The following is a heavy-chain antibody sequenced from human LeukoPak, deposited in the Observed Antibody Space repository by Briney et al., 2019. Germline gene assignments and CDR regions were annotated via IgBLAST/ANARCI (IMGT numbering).Heavy chain of an antibody. V-gene: IGHV4-28*03. CDR1: GYAMSSSNW. Sequence: SDTLSLTCIVSGYAMSSSNWWGWIRQPAGKGLEWIGRISGSGTITYNPALQSRLTISIDTSKNQFSLKLMSVTAADTAVYYCARDSGTTGEVKFDPWGQGTLVTVSS. D-gene: IGHD3-10*01. J-gene: IGHJ5*02. CDR3: ARDSGTTGEVKFDP. CDR2: ISGSGTI.